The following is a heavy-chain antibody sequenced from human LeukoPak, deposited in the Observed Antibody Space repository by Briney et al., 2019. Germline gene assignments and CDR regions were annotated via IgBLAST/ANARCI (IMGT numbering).Heavy chain of an antibody. CDR2: ISAYNGNT. J-gene: IGHJ4*02. D-gene: IGHD6-13*01. CDR3: ARDLAGAAADIIPFFDY. CDR1: GYTFTSYA. V-gene: IGHV1-18*01. Sequence: ASVKVSCKASGYTFTSYAIHWVRQAPGQGLEWMGWISAYNGNTNYAQKLQGRVTMTTDTSTSTAYMELRSLRSDDTAVYYCARDLAGAAADIIPFFDYWGQGTLVTVSS.